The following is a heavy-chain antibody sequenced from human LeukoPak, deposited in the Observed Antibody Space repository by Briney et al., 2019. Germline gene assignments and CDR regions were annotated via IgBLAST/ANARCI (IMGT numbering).Heavy chain of an antibody. CDR2: ISWNSGSI. CDR1: GFTFDDYA. V-gene: IGHV3-9*01. J-gene: IGHJ4*02. D-gene: IGHD6-13*01. Sequence: QPGRSLRLSCAASGFTFDDYAMHWVRQAPGKGLEWVSGISWNSGSIGYADSVKGRFTISRDNAKNSLYLQMNSLRAEDTALYYCAKDTGIAAAGTFFDYWGQGTLVTVSP. CDR3: AKDTGIAAAGTFFDY.